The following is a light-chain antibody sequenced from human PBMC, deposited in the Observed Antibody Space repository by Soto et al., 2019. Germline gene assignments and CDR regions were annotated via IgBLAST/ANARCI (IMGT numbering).Light chain of an antibody. J-gene: IGLJ2*01. V-gene: IGLV3-21*04. CDR3: QVWDSSSDNVV. CDR1: NIGSKS. Sequence: VLTQPPSVSVAPGKTARITCGGNNIGSKSVHWYQQKPGQAPVLVIYYDSDRPSGIPERFSGSNSGNTATLTISRVEAGDEADYYCQVWDSSSDNVVFGGGTKLTVL. CDR2: YDS.